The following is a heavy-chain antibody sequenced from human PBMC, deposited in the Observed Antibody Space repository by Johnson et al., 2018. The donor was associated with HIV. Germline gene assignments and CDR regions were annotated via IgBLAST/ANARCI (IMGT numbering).Heavy chain of an antibody. V-gene: IGHV3-7*01. Sequence: VQLVESGGGLVQPGGSLRLSCAASGFTFSSYWMSWVRQAPGKGLAWVANIKQDGSEKYYVDSVKGRFTISRYNAKNSLYLQMNSLRAEDTAVYYCARDHYGRINDAFDIWGQGTMVTVSS. CDR3: ARDHYGRINDAFDI. J-gene: IGHJ3*02. CDR2: IKQDGSEK. D-gene: IGHD3-10*01. CDR1: GFTFSSYW.